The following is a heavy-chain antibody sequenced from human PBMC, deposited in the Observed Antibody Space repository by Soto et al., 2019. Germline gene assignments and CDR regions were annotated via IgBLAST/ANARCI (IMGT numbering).Heavy chain of an antibody. CDR1: GGSISSGDYY. V-gene: IGHV4-30-4*01. CDR3: AREGTRINWGLDY. D-gene: IGHD7-27*01. CDR2: IDYSGST. Sequence: QVQLQESGPGLVKPSQTLSLTCTVSGGSISSGDYYWRWIRQPPGKGLEWIGYIDYSGSTYYNPYLKSRLTISVDTSKNQFSLNLTSVTAADAAVYYCAREGTRINWGLDYCGQGSLVTVSS. J-gene: IGHJ4*02.